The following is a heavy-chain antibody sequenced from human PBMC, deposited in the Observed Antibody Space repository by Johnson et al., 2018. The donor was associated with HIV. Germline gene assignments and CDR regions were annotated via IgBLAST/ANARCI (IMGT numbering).Heavy chain of an antibody. CDR1: GFTFGSYG. CDR2: ISYDGNNI. D-gene: IGHD6-6*01. CDR3: ARVHIAARWSNAFDV. Sequence: QVQLVESGGGLVKPGGSLRLSCAASGFTFGSYGIHWVRQVPGKGLEWVAVISYDGNNIYYSDSVKGRFTISRDNSKNTLYLQMDALRPGDTGIYYCARVHIAARWSNAFDVWGQGTMVTVSS. V-gene: IGHV3-30*03. J-gene: IGHJ3*01.